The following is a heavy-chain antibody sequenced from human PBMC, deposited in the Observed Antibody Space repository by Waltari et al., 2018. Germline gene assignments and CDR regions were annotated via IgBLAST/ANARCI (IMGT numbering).Heavy chain of an antibody. V-gene: IGHV4-39*01. J-gene: IGHJ5*02. CDR3: ARHWKKSGYRFDP. Sequence: QLQLQESGPGLVRPSETLSLTCRVAGGSIRSGSFYWGWIRQSPGKGLEWIGSIYYSGSTDYNSNLKSRVTISGDTSKNQFSLKLSSVTAADTAVYYCARHWKKSGYRFDPWGQGTLVTVSS. CDR2: IYYSGST. D-gene: IGHD5-12*01. CDR1: GGSIRSGSFY.